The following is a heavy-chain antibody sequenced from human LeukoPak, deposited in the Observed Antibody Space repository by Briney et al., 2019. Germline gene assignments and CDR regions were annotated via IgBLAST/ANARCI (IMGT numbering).Heavy chain of an antibody. CDR2: ISSSGSTI. Sequence: GGSLRLSCAASGFTFSSYEMNWVRQAPGKGLEWVSYISSSGSTIYYADSVKGRFTISRDNAKNSLYLQMNSLRAEDTAVYYCAKDRSPYYYDSSGYFDYWGQGTLVTVSS. J-gene: IGHJ4*02. V-gene: IGHV3-48*03. D-gene: IGHD3-22*01. CDR3: AKDRSPYYYDSSGYFDY. CDR1: GFTFSSYE.